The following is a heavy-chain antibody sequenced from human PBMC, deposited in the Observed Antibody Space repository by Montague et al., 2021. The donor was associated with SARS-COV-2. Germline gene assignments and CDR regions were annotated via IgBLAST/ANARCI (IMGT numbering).Heavy chain of an antibody. CDR1: GGSIISYY. J-gene: IGHJ6*03. D-gene: IGHD3-22*01. V-gene: IGHV4-59*12. CDR2: IYSTGSS. CDR3: ARGQEGVNMVLVVLGFYYYMDV. Sequence: SETLSLTCTVSGGSIISYYWSWIRQYPGKRLEWIGYIYSTGSSDYNPSLESRVTMSIDMSKNQFSLKLTSVTAADTAVYYCARGQEGVNMVLVVLGFYYYMDVWGKGTTVTVSS.